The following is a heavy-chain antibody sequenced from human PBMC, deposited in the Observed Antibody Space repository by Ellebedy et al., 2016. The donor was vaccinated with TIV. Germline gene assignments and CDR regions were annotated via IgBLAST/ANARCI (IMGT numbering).Heavy chain of an antibody. J-gene: IGHJ4*02. D-gene: IGHD5-24*01. CDR3: ASDALGREMATILF. V-gene: IGHV3-30*04. CDR1: GFTFSSYA. Sequence: GGSLRLXXAASGFTFSSYAMYWVRQAPGKGLEWVAVISYDGSNKYYADFVKGRFTISRDNSKNMLFVQMNSLRAEDTAVYYCASDALGREMATILFWGQGTLVSVSS. CDR2: ISYDGSNK.